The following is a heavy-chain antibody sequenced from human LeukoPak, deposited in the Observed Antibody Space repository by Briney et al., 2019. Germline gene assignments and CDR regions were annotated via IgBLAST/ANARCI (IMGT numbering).Heavy chain of an antibody. CDR1: GFIFNNYG. D-gene: IGHD3-22*01. CDR3: AKGSSGYFADL. J-gene: IGHJ5*02. V-gene: IGHV3-23*01. Sequence: GGSLRLSCAASGFIFNNYGLIWVRQAPGKGMEWVSAISNDGGGTQYADFVEGRFTISRDNSKNTLFLQMSSLRAEDTALYYCAKGSSGYFADLWGQGTLVTVSS. CDR2: ISNDGGGT.